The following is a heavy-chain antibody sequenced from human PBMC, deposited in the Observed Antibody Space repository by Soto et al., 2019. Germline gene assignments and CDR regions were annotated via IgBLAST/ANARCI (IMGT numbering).Heavy chain of an antibody. Sequence: EMQLVESGGGLVQPGGSLRLSCAASGFTFSSPWIHWVRQAPGKGLVWVSRINGDGSSTSYADSVKGRFTISRDDAKRTVYLQRNSLRAEDTGVYYCARGLEEWAKPTVVWGQGTLVTVSS. CDR1: GFTFSSPW. J-gene: IGHJ3*01. CDR3: ARGLEEWAKPTVV. V-gene: IGHV3-74*01. D-gene: IGHD3-3*01. CDR2: INGDGSST.